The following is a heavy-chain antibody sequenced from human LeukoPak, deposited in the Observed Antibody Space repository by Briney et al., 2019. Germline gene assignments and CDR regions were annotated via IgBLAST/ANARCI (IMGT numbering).Heavy chain of an antibody. CDR3: AREDSSSWYGRALGDYYYGMDF. CDR1: GFTFSDYY. Sequence: PGGSLRLSCAASGFTFSDYYMSWIRQAPGKGLEWVSYISSSGSTIYYADSVKGRFTISRDNAKNSLYLQMNSLRAEDTAVYYCAREDSSSWYGRALGDYYYGMDFWGQGTTVTVSS. CDR2: ISSSGSTI. J-gene: IGHJ6*02. V-gene: IGHV3-11*01. D-gene: IGHD6-13*01.